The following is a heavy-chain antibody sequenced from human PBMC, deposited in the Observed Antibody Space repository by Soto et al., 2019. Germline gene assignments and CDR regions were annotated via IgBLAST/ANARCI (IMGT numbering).Heavy chain of an antibody. D-gene: IGHD3-22*01. Sequence: QVQLQESGPGLVKPSQTLSLTCTVSGGSISSGGYYWSWIRQHPGKGLEWIGYIYYRGSTYYNPSHNSRFTISVHTSKNQFSLKLSSVTAADTPVYYCARTDDGDRWLAFDIWGQGTMVTVAS. CDR2: IYYRGST. V-gene: IGHV4-31*03. CDR3: ARTDDGDRWLAFDI. CDR1: GGSISSGGYY. J-gene: IGHJ3*02.